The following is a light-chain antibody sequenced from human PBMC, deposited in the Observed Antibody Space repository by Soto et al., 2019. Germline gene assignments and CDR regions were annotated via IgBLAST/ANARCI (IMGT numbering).Light chain of an antibody. Sequence: DIEMTQSPSTLSSSVGDGVTITCRASQSISSWLAWYQQKPGKAPNLLIYRASTLKSGIPSRFSGSGSGTEFTLTVRSLQPDDFADYYCQQYVRASCTFGQGTKVEIK. V-gene: IGKV1-5*03. CDR1: QSISSW. CDR2: RAS. CDR3: QQYVRASCT. J-gene: IGKJ1*01.